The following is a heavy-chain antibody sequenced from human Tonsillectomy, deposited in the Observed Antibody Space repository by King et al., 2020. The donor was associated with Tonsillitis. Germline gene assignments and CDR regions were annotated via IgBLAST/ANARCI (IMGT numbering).Heavy chain of an antibody. Sequence: QVQLVESGGGVVQPGRSLRLSCAASGFSFSTYGMHWVRQAPGKGLEWVAVISYDGSNEYYADSVKGRFTTSRNNSKNTLYLQMNSLRAEDTAVYYCAKGRHDYVWGSLPHDYWGQGTLVTVSS. CDR3: AKGRHDYVWGSLPHDY. CDR2: ISYDGSNE. V-gene: IGHV3-30*18. J-gene: IGHJ4*02. CDR1: GFSFSTYG. D-gene: IGHD3-16*01.